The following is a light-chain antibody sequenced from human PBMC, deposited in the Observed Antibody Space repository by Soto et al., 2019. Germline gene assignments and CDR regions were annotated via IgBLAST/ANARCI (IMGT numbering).Light chain of an antibody. CDR1: SSDIGKYKV. Sequence: QSVLTQPASVSGPPGQSITISCIGASSDIGKYKVVSWYQHHPGKVPKLLIYGATKRPSGVSDRFSGSKSDNTASLTISGLQAEDEADYYCCSYVGNSLWLFGGGTK. V-gene: IGLV2-23*01. J-gene: IGLJ3*02. CDR2: GAT. CDR3: CSYVGNSLWL.